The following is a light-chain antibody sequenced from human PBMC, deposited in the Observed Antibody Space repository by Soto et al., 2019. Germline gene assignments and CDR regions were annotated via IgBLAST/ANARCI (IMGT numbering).Light chain of an antibody. V-gene: IGKV3-11*01. CDR3: QQRSDWPLT. CDR1: QSVGSQ. J-gene: IGKJ4*01. Sequence: EIVLTQSPGTLSLSPGVRATLSCRASQSVGSQLAWYQQKPGQAPRLLIYEASNRATGIPARFSGSGSGTDFTLTIRSLEPEDFALYYCQQRSDWPLTFGGGTQVEIK. CDR2: EAS.